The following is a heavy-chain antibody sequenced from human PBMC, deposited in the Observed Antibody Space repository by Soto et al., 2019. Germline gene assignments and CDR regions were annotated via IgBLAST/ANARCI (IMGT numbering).Heavy chain of an antibody. CDR3: ARTGTPYS. V-gene: IGHV3-72*01. CDR2: IRNKANNYTT. D-gene: IGHD2-21*01. CDR1: GLIFRDHY. J-gene: IGHJ5*02. Sequence: GGSLRLSCAASGLIFRDHYMDWVRQAPGKGLEWFGRIRNKANNYTTAYAASVKGRFTISRDDSKKSVFLHMNSLKTEDTAVYYCARTGTPYSWGQGTLVTVSS.